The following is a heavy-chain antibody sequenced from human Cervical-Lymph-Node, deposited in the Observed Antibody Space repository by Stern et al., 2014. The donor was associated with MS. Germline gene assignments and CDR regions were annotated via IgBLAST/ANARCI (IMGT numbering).Heavy chain of an antibody. CDR2: IIPFSGAA. Sequence: VQLVESGDEMRKPGSSVRVSCKTSGGNFTTYAVSWVRQAPGQGLEWMGGIIPFSGAADYTQKFKGRVTITADESTSTVYMDLRSLRSEDTAVFFCTVTSATSEIDFWGQGTLVVVSS. V-gene: IGHV1-69*01. CDR1: GGNFTTYA. CDR3: TVTSATSEIDF. D-gene: IGHD1-14*01. J-gene: IGHJ4*02.